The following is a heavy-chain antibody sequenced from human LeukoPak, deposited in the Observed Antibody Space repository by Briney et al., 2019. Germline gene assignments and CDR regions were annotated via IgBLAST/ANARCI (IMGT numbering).Heavy chain of an antibody. CDR1: GCTFTGYY. CDR2: LNPKTGDT. CDR3: AREGLYSSSSDFDY. J-gene: IGHJ4*02. D-gene: IGHD6-13*01. Sequence: GASVKVSCRSSGCTFTGYYVHWVRQAPGQGLQWMGYLNPKTGDTKYAQNLQGRVTMTRDTPISTAYMELSGLRSDDTAVYYCAREGLYSSSSDFDYWGQGTLVTVSS. V-gene: IGHV1-2*02.